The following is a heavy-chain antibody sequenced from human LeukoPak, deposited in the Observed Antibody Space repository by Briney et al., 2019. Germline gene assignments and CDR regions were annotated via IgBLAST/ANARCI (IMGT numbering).Heavy chain of an antibody. D-gene: IGHD4-17*01. V-gene: IGHV3-30*03. Sequence: GGSLRLSCAASGFTFSSYGMHWVRQAPGKGLEWVAVISYDGSNKYYADSVKGRFTISRDNSKNTLYLQMNSLRAEDTAVYYCARQGENDYGDYGYGMDVWGQGTTVTVSS. CDR1: GFTFSSYG. J-gene: IGHJ6*02. CDR3: ARQGENDYGDYGYGMDV. CDR2: ISYDGSNK.